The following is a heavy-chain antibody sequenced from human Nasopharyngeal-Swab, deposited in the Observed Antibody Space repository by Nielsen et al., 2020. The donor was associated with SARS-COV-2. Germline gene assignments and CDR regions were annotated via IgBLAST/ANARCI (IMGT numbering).Heavy chain of an antibody. CDR2: IYYSGST. V-gene: IGHV4-59*01. CDR3: ARDKVTVDYYYGMDV. Sequence: WIRPPPGKGPAWIGYIYYSGSTNYSPSLKSRVTISVDTSKNQFSLKLSSVTAADTAVYYCARDKVTVDYYYGMDVWGQGTTVTVSS. D-gene: IGHD4-23*01. J-gene: IGHJ6*02.